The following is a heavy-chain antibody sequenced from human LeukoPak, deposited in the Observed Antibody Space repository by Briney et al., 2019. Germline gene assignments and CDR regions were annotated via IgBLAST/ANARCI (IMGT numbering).Heavy chain of an antibody. Sequence: PGGSLRLSCAASGFSFRTYWMTWVRQAPGKGLEWVANIKQDGSQKSCVSPVKARVTIPRDNAKNPLYLQMNSLRAEDTAVYYCARDSGSFFVDFWGQGTLVTVSS. V-gene: IGHV3-7*01. J-gene: IGHJ4*02. CDR2: IKQDGSQK. CDR3: ARDSGSFFVDF. D-gene: IGHD1-26*01. CDR1: GFSFRTYW.